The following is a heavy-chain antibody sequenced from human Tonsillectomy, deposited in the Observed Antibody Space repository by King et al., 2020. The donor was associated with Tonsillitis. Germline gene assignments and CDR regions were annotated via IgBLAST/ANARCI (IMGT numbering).Heavy chain of an antibody. CDR2: IYTSGST. CDR3: ARDRSVYYHYPPFFDS. Sequence: VQLQESGPGLVKPSETLSLTCTVSGGSISSYYWSWIRQPAGKGLEWIGRIYTSGSTNYNPSLKSRVTMSVDTSKNQFSLKLSSVTAADTAEYYFARDRSVYYHYPPFFDSWGQGTLVTVSS. CDR1: GGSISSYY. J-gene: IGHJ4*02. V-gene: IGHV4-4*07. D-gene: IGHD3-3*01.